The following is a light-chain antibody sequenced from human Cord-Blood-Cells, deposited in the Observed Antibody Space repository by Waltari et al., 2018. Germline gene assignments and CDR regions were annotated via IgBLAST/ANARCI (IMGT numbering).Light chain of an antibody. V-gene: IGLV2-14*04. J-gene: IGLJ2*01. CDR2: DVS. Sequence: GQSITISCTGTSSDVGGYNYVSWNQQHPGKAPKLMIYDVSNRPSGVSNRFSGSKSGNTASLTISGLQAEDEADYYCSSYTSSSTVVFGGGTKLTVL. CDR1: SSDVGGYNY. CDR3: SSYTSSSTVV.